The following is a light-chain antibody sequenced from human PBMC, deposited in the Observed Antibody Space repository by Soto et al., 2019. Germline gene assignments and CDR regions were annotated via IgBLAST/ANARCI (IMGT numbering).Light chain of an antibody. CDR3: QQYDIWPIT. V-gene: IGKV3-15*01. J-gene: IGKJ5*01. CDR2: SAS. CDR1: QSVSSN. Sequence: EIVMTQSPATLSVSPGERATLSCRASQSVSSNLAWHQQKPGQAPRLLIYSASTRATGTPARFSGSGSGTEFTLTISSLLPEDIAVYYCQQYDIWPITFGQGTRLEIK.